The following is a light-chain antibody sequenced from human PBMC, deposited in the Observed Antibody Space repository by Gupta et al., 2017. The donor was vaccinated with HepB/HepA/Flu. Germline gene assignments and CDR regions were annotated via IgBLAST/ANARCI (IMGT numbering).Light chain of an antibody. V-gene: IGKV1-39*01. J-gene: IGKJ3*01. CDR2: AAS. CDR3: QQSYSTPLT. Sequence: DIKMTQSPSSLSASIGDRVTITCRASQSINTYLNWYQQKPGKAPKLLIYAASSLQSGVPSRFSGTGSGTDFTLTIRSLQPEDFATYYCQQSYSTPLTFGPGTKVDIK. CDR1: QSINTY.